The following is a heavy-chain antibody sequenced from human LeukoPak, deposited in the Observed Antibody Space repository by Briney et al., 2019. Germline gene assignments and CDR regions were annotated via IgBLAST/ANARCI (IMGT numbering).Heavy chain of an antibody. J-gene: IGHJ3*02. CDR2: ISGSGGST. V-gene: IGHV3-23*01. CDR1: GFTFSSYA. D-gene: IGHD2/OR15-2a*01. CDR3: AKDRAVLHAFDI. Sequence: GGSLRLSCAASGFTFSSYAMSWVRQAPGKGLEGVSAISGSGGSTYYADSVKGRFTISRDNSKNTLYLQMNSLRAEDTAVYYCAKDRAVLHAFDIWGQGTMVTVSS.